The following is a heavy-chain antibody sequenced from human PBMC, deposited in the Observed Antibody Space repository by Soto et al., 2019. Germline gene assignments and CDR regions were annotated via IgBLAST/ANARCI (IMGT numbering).Heavy chain of an antibody. CDR2: INWNGDST. D-gene: IGHD2-15*01. V-gene: IGHV3-20*04. CDR3: ARGKRYCSGANCYSVLLY. Sequence: EVQLVESGGGVVRPGGSLRLSCAASGFIFDDYGMSWVRQAPGKGLEWVCGINWNGDSTGYADSVKGRFTISRDNAKNSLYLQMNSLRAEHTALYYCARGKRYCSGANCYSVLLYWGQGTLVTVSS. CDR1: GFIFDDYG. J-gene: IGHJ4*02.